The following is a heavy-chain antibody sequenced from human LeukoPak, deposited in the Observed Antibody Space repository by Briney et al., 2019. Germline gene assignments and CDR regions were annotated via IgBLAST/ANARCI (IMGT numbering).Heavy chain of an antibody. Sequence: SETLSLTCAVYGGSFSGYYWSWIRQPPGKGLEWIGDINHSGSTNYNPSLKSRVTISVDTSKNQFSLKLSSVTAADTAVYYCARGRASSDLCFGATPGYYYMDVWGKGTTVTVSS. CDR3: ARGRASSDLCFGATPGYYYMDV. CDR2: INHSGST. J-gene: IGHJ6*03. CDR1: GGSFSGYY. D-gene: IGHD3-10*01. V-gene: IGHV4-34*01.